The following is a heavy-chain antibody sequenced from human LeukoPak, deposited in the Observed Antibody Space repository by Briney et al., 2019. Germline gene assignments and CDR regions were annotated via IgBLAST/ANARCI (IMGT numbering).Heavy chain of an antibody. V-gene: IGHV3-20*04. CDR1: GFSVRTNF. D-gene: IGHD6-19*01. Sequence: GGSLRLSCAVSGFSVRTNFMSWVRQAPGKGLEWVSDINWNGGRTSYADSVKGRFTISRDNAKNSLYLQMNSLRAEDTALYYCGKGSSLALACTMGYFHYYYMDVWGKGTTVTISS. CDR3: GKGSSLALACTMGYFHYYYMDV. CDR2: INWNGGRT. J-gene: IGHJ6*03.